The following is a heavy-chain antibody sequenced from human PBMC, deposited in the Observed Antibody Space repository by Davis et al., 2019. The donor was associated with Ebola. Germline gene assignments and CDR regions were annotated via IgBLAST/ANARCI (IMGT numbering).Heavy chain of an antibody. CDR3: ARGSIWPDY. J-gene: IGHJ4*02. Sequence: ESVEGRFTVSRDNSKNTQYLQMDTLRVEDTGVYYCARGSIWPDYWGQGTQVTVSS. V-gene: IGHV3-30*07. D-gene: IGHD6-13*01.